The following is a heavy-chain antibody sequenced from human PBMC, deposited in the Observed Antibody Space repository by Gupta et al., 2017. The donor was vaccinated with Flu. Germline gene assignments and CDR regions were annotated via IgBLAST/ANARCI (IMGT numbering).Heavy chain of an antibody. CDR1: GGSFSVYY. V-gene: IGHV4-34*01. Sequence: QVQLQQWGAGLLKPSETLSLTCAVYGGSFSVYYWTWIRQPPGKGLEWIGEITHSGSTNYNPSLKSRVTISVDTSKNQFSLKLSSVTAADTAVYYCARGQHAHMSVADRWFDPWGQGTLVTVSS. D-gene: IGHD6-19*01. CDR3: ARGQHAHMSVADRWFDP. CDR2: ITHSGST. J-gene: IGHJ5*02.